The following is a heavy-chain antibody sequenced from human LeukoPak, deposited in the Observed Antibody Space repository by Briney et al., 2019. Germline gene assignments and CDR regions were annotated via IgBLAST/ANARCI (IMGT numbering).Heavy chain of an antibody. CDR3: ARSGRIAPYYYYGMDV. CDR1: EGTFSSYA. V-gene: IGHV1-69*01. J-gene: IGHJ6*02. Sequence: SVKVSCKASEGTFSSYAISWVRQAPGQGLEWMGGIIPIFGTANYAQKFQGRVTITADESTSTAYMELSSLRSEDTAVYYCARSGRIAPYYYYGMDVWGQGTTVTVSS. D-gene: IGHD6-13*01. CDR2: IIPIFGTA.